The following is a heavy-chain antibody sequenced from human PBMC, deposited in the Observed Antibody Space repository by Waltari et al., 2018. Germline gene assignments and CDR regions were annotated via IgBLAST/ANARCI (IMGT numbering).Heavy chain of an antibody. Sequence: QVQLQESGPGLVKPSETLSLTCTVSGGSLSSYYWSWIRQPAGKGLEWIGRIYTSGSTNYNPSLKSRVTMSVDTSKNQFSLKLSSVTAADTAVYYCARADYDFWSGYSANDAFDIWGQGTMVTVSS. CDR3: ARADYDFWSGYSANDAFDI. V-gene: IGHV4-4*07. CDR1: GGSLSSYY. CDR2: IYTSGST. J-gene: IGHJ3*02. D-gene: IGHD3-3*01.